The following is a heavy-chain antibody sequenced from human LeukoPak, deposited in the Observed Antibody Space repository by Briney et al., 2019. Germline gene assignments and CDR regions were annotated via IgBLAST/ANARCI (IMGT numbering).Heavy chain of an antibody. CDR1: GFTFSSYA. V-gene: IGHV3-64D*09. CDR3: VIRWSGGSCYWVP. D-gene: IGHD2-15*01. Sequence: PGGSLRLSCSASGFTFSSYAMHWVRQAPGKGLEYFSAISSNGGITYYADSVKGRFTISRDDSKNTLYLQMSSLRAEDTAVNYCVIRWSGGSCYWVPWGQGTLVTVSS. J-gene: IGHJ5*02. CDR2: ISSNGGIT.